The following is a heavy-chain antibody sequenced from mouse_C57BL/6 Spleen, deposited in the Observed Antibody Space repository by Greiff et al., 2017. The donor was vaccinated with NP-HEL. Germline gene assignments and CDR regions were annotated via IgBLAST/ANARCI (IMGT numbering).Heavy chain of an antibody. D-gene: IGHD1-1*01. CDR2: INPSTGGT. Sequence: VQLQQSGPELVKPGASVKISCKASGYSFTGYYMNWVKQSPEKSLEWIGEINPSTGGTTYNQKFKAKATLTVDKSSSTAYMQLKSLTSEDSAVYYCGGRNYYGSSYGYLDVWGTGTPVTVSS. CDR3: GGRNYYGSSYGYLDV. J-gene: IGHJ1*03. CDR1: GYSFTGYY. V-gene: IGHV1-42*01.